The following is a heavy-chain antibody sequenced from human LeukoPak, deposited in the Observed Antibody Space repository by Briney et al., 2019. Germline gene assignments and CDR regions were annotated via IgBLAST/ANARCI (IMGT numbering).Heavy chain of an antibody. CDR3: AKGAGVWWFGDLGDY. J-gene: IGHJ4*02. CDR2: ISYDGSNK. V-gene: IGHV3-30*18. D-gene: IGHD3-10*01. CDR1: GFIFSSYD. Sequence: GGSLRLSCEASGFIFSSYDMHWVRQAPGKGLEWVALISYDGSNKYYADSVKGRFTISRDNSKYTLYLQMNSLKTEDAAVYYCAKGAGVWWFGDLGDYWGQGTLVTVS.